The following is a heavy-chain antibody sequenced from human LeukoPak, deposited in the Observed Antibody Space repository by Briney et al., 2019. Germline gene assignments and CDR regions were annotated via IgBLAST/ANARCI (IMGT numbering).Heavy chain of an antibody. V-gene: IGHV3-74*01. CDR1: GFTFSNNW. CDR3: AMIKEG. CDR2: INSDGRTT. D-gene: IGHD3-22*01. J-gene: IGHJ4*02. Sequence: GGSLRLSCAASGFTFSNNWMHWVRHAPGKGLVWVSRINSDGRTTTYADSVKGRFTISRDNAKNTLYLQMNSLRAEDTAVYYCAMIKEGWGQGTLVTVSS.